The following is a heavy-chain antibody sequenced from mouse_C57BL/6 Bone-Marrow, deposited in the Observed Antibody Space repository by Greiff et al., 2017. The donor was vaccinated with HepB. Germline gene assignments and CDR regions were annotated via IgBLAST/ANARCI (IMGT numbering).Heavy chain of an antibody. CDR2: IHPNSGST. J-gene: IGHJ4*01. CDR3: ARDYGNYFYAMDY. V-gene: IGHV1-64*01. CDR1: GYTFTSYW. D-gene: IGHD2-1*01. Sequence: VQLQQSGAELVKPGASVKLSCKASGYTFTSYWMHWVKQRPGQGLEWIGMIHPNSGSTNYNEKFKSKATLTVDKSSSTAYMQLSSLTSEDSAVYFCARDYGNYFYAMDYWGQGTSVTVSS.